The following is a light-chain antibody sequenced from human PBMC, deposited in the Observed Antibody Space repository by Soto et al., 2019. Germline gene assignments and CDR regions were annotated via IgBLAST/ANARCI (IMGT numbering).Light chain of an antibody. CDR2: DAS. J-gene: IGKJ1*01. CDR1: QSVSSY. CDR3: QHDRT. V-gene: IGKV3-11*01. Sequence: EIVLTQSPATLSLSPGERATLSCRASQSVSSYLAWYQQKPGQAPRLLIYDASNRATGIPDRFSGSGSGTDFTLTISRLEPDDFAVYYCQHDRTFGQGTKVDIK.